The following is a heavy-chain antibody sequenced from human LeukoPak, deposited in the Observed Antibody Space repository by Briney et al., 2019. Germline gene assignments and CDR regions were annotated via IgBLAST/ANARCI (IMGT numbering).Heavy chain of an antibody. V-gene: IGHV3-73*01. CDR3: TPFVVPNDAFGI. D-gene: IGHD2-15*01. CDR2: IRSKANSYAT. J-gene: IGHJ3*02. CDR1: GFTFSGSA. Sequence: PGGSLRLSCAASGFTFSGSAMHWVRQASGKGLEWVGRIRSKANSYATAYAASVKGRFTISRDDSKNTAYLQMNSLKTEDTAVYYCTPFVVPNDAFGIWGQGTMVTVSS.